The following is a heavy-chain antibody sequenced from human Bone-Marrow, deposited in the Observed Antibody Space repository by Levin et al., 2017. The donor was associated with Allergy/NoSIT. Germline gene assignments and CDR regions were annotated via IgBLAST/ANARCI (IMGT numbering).Heavy chain of an antibody. J-gene: IGHJ4*02. D-gene: IGHD3-22*01. V-gene: IGHV3-33*01. Sequence: TGGSLRLSCAASGFTFSRHGMHWVRQAPGKGPEWVAVIWFDGTNKYYADSVKGRFTISRDNSKNTLFLQMDSLRTEDTAVYYCARDRGSGNYSPLDYWGQGTRVTVSS. CDR3: ARDRGSGNYSPLDY. CDR1: GFTFSRHG. CDR2: IWFDGTNK.